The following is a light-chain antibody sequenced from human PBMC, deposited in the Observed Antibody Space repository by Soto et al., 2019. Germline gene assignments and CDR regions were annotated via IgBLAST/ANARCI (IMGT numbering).Light chain of an antibody. J-gene: IGLJ1*01. Sequence: QSALTQPASVSGSPGQSITISCTGTSSDVGGYNYVSWYQQRPGKAPKLMIYGVSNRPSGVSNRFSGSKSGNTASLTISGLQAEDEADYYCSSYAGSSNVFGTGTKVTVL. V-gene: IGLV2-14*01. CDR1: SSDVGGYNY. CDR3: SSYAGSSNV. CDR2: GVS.